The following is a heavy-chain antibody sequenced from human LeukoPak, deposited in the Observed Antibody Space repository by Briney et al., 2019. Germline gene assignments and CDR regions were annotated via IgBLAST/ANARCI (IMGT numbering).Heavy chain of an antibody. CDR2: ISSTSSYI. J-gene: IGHJ4*02. CDR3: ARGDYDSSGYYPDY. D-gene: IGHD3-22*01. Sequence: GGSLRLSCAASGFTFSSYSINWVRQAPGKGLEWVSFISSTSSYIYNADSVKGRFTISRDNSKNTLYLQMNSLRAEDTAVYYCARGDYDSSGYYPDYWGQGTLVTVSS. V-gene: IGHV3-21*01. CDR1: GFTFSSYS.